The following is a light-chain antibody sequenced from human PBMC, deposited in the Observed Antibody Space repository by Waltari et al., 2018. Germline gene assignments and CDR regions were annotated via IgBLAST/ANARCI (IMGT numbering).Light chain of an antibody. CDR3: QAWDSTYARV. J-gene: IGLJ2*01. CDR1: NLGATY. V-gene: IGLV3-1*01. CDR2: QNT. Sequence: SYELTQPTSVSVAPGQTATITCTGDNLGATYACWYQQKPGQSPVLVIHQNTKRPSGIPERFSGSNSGNTATLTISGTQTIDEADYHCQAWDSTYARVFGGGTKLTVL.